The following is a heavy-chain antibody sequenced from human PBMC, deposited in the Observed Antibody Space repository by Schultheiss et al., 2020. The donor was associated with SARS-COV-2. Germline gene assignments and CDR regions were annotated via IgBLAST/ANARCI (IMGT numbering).Heavy chain of an antibody. J-gene: IGHJ4*02. V-gene: IGHV3-23*01. CDR3: AKDQYDNSGHYYIFDY. D-gene: IGHD3-22*01. Sequence: GESLKISCAASGFTFSSYAMSWVRQAPGKGLEWVSAISGSGGSTYYADSVKGRFTMSRDNSKNTLYLQMNSLRAEDTAVYYCAKDQYDNSGHYYIFDYWGQGTLVTVSS. CDR2: ISGSGGST. CDR1: GFTFSSYA.